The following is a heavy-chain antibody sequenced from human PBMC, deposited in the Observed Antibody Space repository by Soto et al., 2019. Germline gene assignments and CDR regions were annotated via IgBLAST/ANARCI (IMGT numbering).Heavy chain of an antibody. Sequence: QINLNESGPTVVRPTETLTLTCRFSGFSLTTSGVGVGWIRQSPGKAPEWLALIYWDDDKRYSASLKSRLTIAKDTSKNQVGLTVSDLDPTDTATYYCAHRVLRTVFGLVTTTAIYFDFWGHGTPVAVSS. CDR2: IYWDDDK. V-gene: IGHV2-5*02. D-gene: IGHD3-3*01. CDR3: AHRVLRTVFGLVTTTAIYFDF. J-gene: IGHJ4*01. CDR1: GFSLTTSGVG.